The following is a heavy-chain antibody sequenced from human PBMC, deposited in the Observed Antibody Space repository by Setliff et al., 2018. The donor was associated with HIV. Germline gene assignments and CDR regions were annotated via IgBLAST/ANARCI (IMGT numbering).Heavy chain of an antibody. V-gene: IGHV4-39*07. D-gene: IGHD6-13*01. CDR2: MYYSGST. J-gene: IGHJ4*02. CDR1: GGSISSSSYY. CDR3: ARESPSSSWFYFDF. Sequence: PSETLSLTCTVSGGSISSSSYYWGWIRQPPGKGLEWIGSMYYSGSTYYNPSLKSRVTVSVDTSKNQFSLKLGSVTAADTAVYYCARESPSSSWFYFDFWGQGTLVTVSS.